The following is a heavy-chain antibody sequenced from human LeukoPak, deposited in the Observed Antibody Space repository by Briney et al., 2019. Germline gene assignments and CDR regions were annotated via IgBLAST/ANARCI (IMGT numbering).Heavy chain of an antibody. V-gene: IGHV3-23*01. CDR1: GFTFSSYA. J-gene: IGHJ4*02. CDR2: ISGSGGST. D-gene: IGHD2-8*02. CDR3: AKHIRVAHIYDY. Sequence: PGGSLRLSCAASGFTFSSYAMSWVRQAPGKGLEWVSAISGSGGSTYYADSVKGRFSISRDNSKNTLYLQMNSLRADDTAVYYCAKHIRVAHIYDYWGQGTLVTVSS.